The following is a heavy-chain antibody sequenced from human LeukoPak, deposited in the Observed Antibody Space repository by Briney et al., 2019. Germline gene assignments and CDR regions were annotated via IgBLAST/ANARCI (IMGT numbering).Heavy chain of an antibody. V-gene: IGHV1-69*05. CDR3: ARDSPAYDFTDY. J-gene: IGHJ4*02. CDR2: IIPIFGTA. Sequence: SVKVSCKASGGTFSSYAISWVREAPGQGLEWMGRIIPIFGTANYAQKFQGRVTITTDESTSTAYMELSSLRSEDTAVYYCARDSPAYDFTDYWGQGTLVTVSS. CDR1: GGTFSSYA. D-gene: IGHD3-3*01.